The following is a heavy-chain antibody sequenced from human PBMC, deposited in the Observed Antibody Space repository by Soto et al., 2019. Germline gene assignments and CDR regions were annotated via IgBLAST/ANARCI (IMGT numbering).Heavy chain of an antibody. CDR1: GGSISSGGYY. J-gene: IGHJ6*02. CDR3: ARQRQSYYYYGMDV. V-gene: IGHV4-31*03. CDR2: IYYSGST. D-gene: IGHD6-25*01. Sequence: SETLSLTCTVSGGSISSGGYYWSWIRQHPGKGLEWIGYIYYSGSTYYNPSLKSRVTISVDTSKNQFSLKLSSVTAADTAVYYCARQRQSYYYYGMDVWGQGTTVTVSS.